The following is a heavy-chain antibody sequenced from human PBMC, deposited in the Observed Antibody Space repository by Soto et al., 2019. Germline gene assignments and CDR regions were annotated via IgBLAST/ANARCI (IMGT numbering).Heavy chain of an antibody. D-gene: IGHD2-2*01. CDR3: ERDTLPALGYCSSTSCYPVYGMDV. CDR1: GDRVSSNSAA. Sequence: SQTRSLTWAISGDRVSSNSAAWNWIRQSPARGLEWLGRTYYRSKWYNDYAVSVKSRITINPGTSKNQFSLQLNSVTPEETAVYYCERDTLPALGYCSSTSCYPVYGMDVWGQGTTVTVSS. J-gene: IGHJ6*02. V-gene: IGHV6-1*01. CDR2: TYYRSKWYN.